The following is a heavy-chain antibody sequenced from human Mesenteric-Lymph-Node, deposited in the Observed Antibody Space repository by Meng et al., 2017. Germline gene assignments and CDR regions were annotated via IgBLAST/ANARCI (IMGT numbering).Heavy chain of an antibody. V-gene: IGHV4-39*01. D-gene: IGHD5-18*01. Sequence: QLQLQESGPGLVKPSETLSLTCTVSGGSISSTSYFWGWIRQPPGKGLEWLATIYYSGSTYSNPSLKSRLTISVDTSKNQFSLKLSSVTAADTAVYYCARVGWRQWSFDLWGRGTLVTVSS. CDR2: IYYSGST. CDR1: GGSISSTSYF. J-gene: IGHJ2*01. CDR3: ARVGWRQWSFDL.